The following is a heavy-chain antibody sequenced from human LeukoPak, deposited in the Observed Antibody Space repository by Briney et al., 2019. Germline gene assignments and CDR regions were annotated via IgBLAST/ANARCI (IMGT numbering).Heavy chain of an antibody. V-gene: IGHV3-21*01. D-gene: IGHD3-16*01. CDR3: AKDQGDYFDY. CDR1: GFTFSNYS. Sequence: GGSLRLSCAASGFTFSNYSMNWVRQAPGKGLEWVSSISSRSSYIYHADSVKGRFTISRDNSKNTLYLQMNSLRAEDTAVYYCAKDQGDYFDYWGQGTLVTVSS. J-gene: IGHJ4*02. CDR2: ISSRSSYI.